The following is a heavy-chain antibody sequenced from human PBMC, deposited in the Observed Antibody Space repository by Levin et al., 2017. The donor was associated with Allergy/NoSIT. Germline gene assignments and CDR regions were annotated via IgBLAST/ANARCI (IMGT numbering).Heavy chain of an antibody. V-gene: IGHV3-33*01. CDR3: ARVADILTGYYNPPDY. Sequence: GESLKISCAASGFTFSSYGMHWVRQAPGKGLEWVAVIWYDGSNKYYADSVKGRFTISRDNSKNTLYLQMNSLRAEDTAVYYCARVADILTGYYNPPDYWGQGTLVTVSS. CDR2: IWYDGSNK. CDR1: GFTFSSYG. D-gene: IGHD3-9*01. J-gene: IGHJ4*02.